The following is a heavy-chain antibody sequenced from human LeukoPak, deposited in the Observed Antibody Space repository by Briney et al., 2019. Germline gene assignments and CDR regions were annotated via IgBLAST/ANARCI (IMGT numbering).Heavy chain of an antibody. CDR2: IYYSGST. Sequence: SETLSLTCTVSGGSISSYYWSWIRQPPGKGLEWIGYIYYSGSTNYNPSLKSRVTISVDTSKNQFSLKLSSVTAADTAVYYCARSLEVGYGDYVDYWGQGTLVTVSS. J-gene: IGHJ4*02. CDR1: GGSISSYY. V-gene: IGHV4-59*12. D-gene: IGHD4-17*01. CDR3: ARSLEVGYGDYVDY.